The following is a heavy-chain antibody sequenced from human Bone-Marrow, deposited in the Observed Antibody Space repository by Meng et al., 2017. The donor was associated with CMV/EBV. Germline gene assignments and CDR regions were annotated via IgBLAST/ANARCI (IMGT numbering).Heavy chain of an antibody. CDR3: ARDQGSSWYSGAFDI. J-gene: IGHJ3*02. CDR2: IYYSGST. CDR1: GSISSGGYY. D-gene: IGHD6-13*01. Sequence: GSISSGGYYWSWIRQHPGKGLGWIGYIYYSGSTYYNPSLKSRVTISVDTSKNQFSLKLSSVTAADTAVYYCARDQGSSWYSGAFDIWGQGTMVTVSS. V-gene: IGHV4-31*02.